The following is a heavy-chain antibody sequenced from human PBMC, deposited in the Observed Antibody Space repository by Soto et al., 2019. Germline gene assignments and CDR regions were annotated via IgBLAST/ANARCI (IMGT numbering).Heavy chain of an antibody. CDR2: ISAAGDP. V-gene: IGHV3-13*05. CDR1: GFTFRNYD. J-gene: IGHJ6*02. CDR3: ARTDRDFYGVDV. Sequence: EVQLVESGGGLVQPGGSLRLSCEASGFTFRNYDMHWVRQGTGKGLEWVSGISAAGDPDYADSVEGRFTISRENAQNSFFLQINSLRVGDTAVYYGARTDRDFYGVDVWGQGTTVIVSS.